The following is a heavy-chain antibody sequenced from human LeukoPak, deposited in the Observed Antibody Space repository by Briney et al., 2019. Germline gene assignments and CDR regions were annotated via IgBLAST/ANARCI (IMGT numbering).Heavy chain of an antibody. Sequence: NPSQTLSLTCTVSGGSISSGGYYWSWIRQPPGKGLEWIGYIYHSGSTYYNPSLKSRVTISVDRSKNQFSLKLSSVTAADTAVYYCARLRLLWFGELEIGPYYFDYWGQGTLVTVSS. D-gene: IGHD3-10*01. J-gene: IGHJ4*02. CDR1: GGSISSGGYY. V-gene: IGHV4-30-2*01. CDR3: ARLRLLWFGELEIGPYYFDY. CDR2: IYHSGST.